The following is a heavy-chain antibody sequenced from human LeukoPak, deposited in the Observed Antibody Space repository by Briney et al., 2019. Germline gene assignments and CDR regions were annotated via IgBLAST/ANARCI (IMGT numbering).Heavy chain of an antibody. J-gene: IGHJ4*02. D-gene: IGHD5-12*01. CDR2: ISSSSSYT. V-gene: IGHV3-21*01. CDR3: ARGTTGGYSPSH. Sequence: PGGSLRLSCAASGFTFSSYEMNWVRQAPGKGLEWVSSISSSSSYTYYADSVRGRFTTSRDNAENSLYLQMNSLRAEDTAVYYCARGTTGGYSPSHWGQGTLVTVSS. CDR1: GFTFSSYE.